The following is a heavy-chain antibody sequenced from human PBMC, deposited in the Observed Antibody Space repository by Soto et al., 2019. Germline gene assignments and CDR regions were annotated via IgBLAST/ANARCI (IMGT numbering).Heavy chain of an antibody. CDR2: IIPIFGAA. CDR3: ARAKNPCGGDCYNYYLDY. CDR1: GDMFSSYA. V-gene: IGHV1-69*12. D-gene: IGHD2-21*02. Sequence: QVQLVQSGAEVKKPGSSVKVACKASGDMFSSYAISWVRQAPGQGLEWMGGIIPIFGAAIYAQKFQGRVSITGDESTTTAYMQVSSLTSEDTAVYYCARAKNPCGGDCYNYYLDYWGQGTLVTVSS. J-gene: IGHJ4*02.